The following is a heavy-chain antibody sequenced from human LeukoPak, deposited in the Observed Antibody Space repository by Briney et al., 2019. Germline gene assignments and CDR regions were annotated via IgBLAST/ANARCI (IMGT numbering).Heavy chain of an antibody. CDR1: GGSISSYY. CDR2: IYYSGST. D-gene: IGHD2-2*01. Sequence: SETLSLTCTVAGGSISSYYWSWIRQPPGKGLEWIGYIYYSGSTNYNPSLKSRVTISVDTSKNQFSLKLSSVTAADTAVYYCARDQEGASCYYKWGQGTLVTVSS. V-gene: IGHV4-59*01. J-gene: IGHJ4*02. CDR3: ARDQEGASCYYK.